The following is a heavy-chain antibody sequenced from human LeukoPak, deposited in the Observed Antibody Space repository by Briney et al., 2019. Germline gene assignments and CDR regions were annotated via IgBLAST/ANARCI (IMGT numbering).Heavy chain of an antibody. Sequence: SETLSLTCTGSGGSISSYYWSGIRQPAGKGLEWIGRIHTTGSTYYNPSLKSRVTVSADTSKKQISLKLTSVTAADTAVYYCARTIAVGLLAFDVWGQGTMVTVSS. V-gene: IGHV4-4*07. CDR2: IHTTGST. CDR3: ARTIAVGLLAFDV. J-gene: IGHJ3*01. CDR1: GGSISSYY. D-gene: IGHD6-19*01.